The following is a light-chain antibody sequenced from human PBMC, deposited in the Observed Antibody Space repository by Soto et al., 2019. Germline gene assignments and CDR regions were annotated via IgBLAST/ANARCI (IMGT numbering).Light chain of an antibody. CDR1: QTVRNNY. Sequence: EFVLTQSPGTLSLSPGERATLSCRASQTVRNNYLAWYQQKPGQAPRLLIYDASNRAPGIPARFSGSGSGTDFTLTISSLEPEDFAVYYCQQRSNWPPLTFGGGTKVDIK. CDR3: QQRSNWPPLT. J-gene: IGKJ4*01. V-gene: IGKV3-11*01. CDR2: DAS.